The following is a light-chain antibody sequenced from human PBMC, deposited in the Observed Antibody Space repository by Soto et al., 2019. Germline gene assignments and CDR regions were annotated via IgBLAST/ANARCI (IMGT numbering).Light chain of an antibody. V-gene: IGLV2-23*01. J-gene: IGLJ1*01. Sequence: QSALTQPASVPGSPGQPITTSCTGTSSDVGSYNLVSWYQQHPGKAPKLMIYEDSKRPSGVSNRFSGSKSGNTASLTISGLQTEDEADYYCCSYADSSTYVFGTGTKLTVL. CDR2: EDS. CDR1: SSDVGSYNL. CDR3: CSYADSSTYV.